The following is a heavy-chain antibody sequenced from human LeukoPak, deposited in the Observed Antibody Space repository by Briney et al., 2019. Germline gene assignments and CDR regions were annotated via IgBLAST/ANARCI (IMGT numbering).Heavy chain of an antibody. CDR3: ARHQGGWITGGFDI. J-gene: IGHJ3*02. Sequence: GGSLRLSCAASGFTFSGYWMHWVRQAPGKGLVWVSRIKSDGSSTTYADSVKGRFTVSRDNAKNTLYLQMNSLRAEDTAVYYCARHQGGWITGGFDIWGQGTLVTVSS. D-gene: IGHD2-2*03. V-gene: IGHV3-74*03. CDR1: GFTFSGYW. CDR2: IKSDGSST.